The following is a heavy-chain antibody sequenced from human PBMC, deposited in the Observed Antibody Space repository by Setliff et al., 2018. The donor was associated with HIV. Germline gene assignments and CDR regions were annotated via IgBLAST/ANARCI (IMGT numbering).Heavy chain of an antibody. V-gene: IGHV3-30*02. J-gene: IGHJ5*02. CDR1: GFTFSSYG. CDR3: VRRGGAAAGGPHNWFDP. Sequence: PGGSLRLSCAASGFTFSSYGINWVRQAPGKGLEWVAFIRYTGNDKSYADSVKGRFTISRDNSKNTLYLEMNSLKIEDTAVYYCVRRGGAAAGGPHNWFDPWGQGTLVTVSS. CDR2: IRYTGNDK. D-gene: IGHD6-13*01.